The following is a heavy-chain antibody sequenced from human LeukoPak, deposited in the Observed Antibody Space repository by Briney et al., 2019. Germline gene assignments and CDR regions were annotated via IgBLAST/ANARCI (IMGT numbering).Heavy chain of an antibody. V-gene: IGHV4-59*01. Sequence: ETSETLSLTCTVSGGSISSYYWSWIRQPPGKGLEWIGYIYYSGSSNYNPSLKSRVTISVDTSKNQFSLKLSSVTAADTAVYYCARGSPISPYRATYYYYYYMDVWGKGTTVTVSS. CDR1: GGSISSYY. CDR2: IYYSGSS. CDR3: ARGSPISPYRATYYYYYYMDV. D-gene: IGHD5-12*01. J-gene: IGHJ6*03.